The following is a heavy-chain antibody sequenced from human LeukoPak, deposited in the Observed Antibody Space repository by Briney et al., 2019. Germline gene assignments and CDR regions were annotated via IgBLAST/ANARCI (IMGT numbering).Heavy chain of an antibody. CDR3: AKGVGYGGYPYYYYYGMDV. Sequence: PGGSLRLSCAASGFTFSSSGMHWVRQAPGEGLEWVSGISGSGGSTYYADSVRGRFTISRDNSKNTLYLQMNSLRAEDTAVYYCAKGVGYGGYPYYYYYGMDVWGQGTTVTVSS. J-gene: IGHJ6*02. CDR1: GFTFSSSG. CDR2: ISGSGGST. D-gene: IGHD5-12*01. V-gene: IGHV3-23*01.